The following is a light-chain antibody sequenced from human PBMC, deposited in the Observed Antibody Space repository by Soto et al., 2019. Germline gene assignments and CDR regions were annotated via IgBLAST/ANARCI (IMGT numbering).Light chain of an antibody. Sequence: QSALTQPASVSGSPGQSITISCTGTSSDVGSYHYVSWYQQHPGKAPKLMIYDVSNRPSGVSNRFSGPKSGNTASLTISGLQAEEEADYYCSSYASSRDVLFCGGTKLTVL. CDR2: DVS. CDR1: SSDVGSYHY. V-gene: IGLV2-14*01. CDR3: SSYASSRDVL. J-gene: IGLJ2*01.